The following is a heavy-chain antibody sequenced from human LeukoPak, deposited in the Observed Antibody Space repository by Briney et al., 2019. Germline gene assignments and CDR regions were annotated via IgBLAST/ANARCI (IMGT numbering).Heavy chain of an antibody. Sequence: PGGSLRLSCAGSAFTFSSYGMHWVRQAPGKGLEWVAVISYDGSNQDYADSVKGRFTISRDNSKNMLYLQMNSLRAEDTAVYYCAKDRIVGSTNFFDYWGQGTLVTVSS. V-gene: IGHV3-30*18. CDR2: ISYDGSNQ. CDR1: AFTFSSYG. J-gene: IGHJ4*02. D-gene: IGHD1-26*01. CDR3: AKDRIVGSTNFFDY.